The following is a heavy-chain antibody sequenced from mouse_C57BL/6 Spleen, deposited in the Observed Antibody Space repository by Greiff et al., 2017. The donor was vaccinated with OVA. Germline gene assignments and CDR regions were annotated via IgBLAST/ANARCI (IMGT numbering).Heavy chain of an antibody. CDR1: GYTFTSYW. Sequence: VQLQQSGAELVMPGASVKLSCKASGYTFTSYWMHWVKQRPGQGLEWIGEIDPSDSYTNYNQKFKGKSTLTVDKSSSTAYMQLSSLTSEDSAVYYCASAAQATLFAYWGQGTLVTVSA. D-gene: IGHD3-2*02. CDR3: ASAAQATLFAY. V-gene: IGHV1-69*01. J-gene: IGHJ3*01. CDR2: IDPSDSYT.